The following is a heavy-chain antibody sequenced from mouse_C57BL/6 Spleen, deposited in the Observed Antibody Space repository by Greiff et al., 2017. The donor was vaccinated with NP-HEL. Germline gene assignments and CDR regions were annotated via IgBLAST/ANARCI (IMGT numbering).Heavy chain of an antibody. J-gene: IGHJ4*01. Sequence: QVQLQQSGAELVRPGASVTLSCKASGYTFTDYEMHWVKQTPVHGLEWIGAIDPETGGTAYNQKFKGTAILTADKSSSTAYMERRSLTSEDSAVYDCTRAGPYAMDYWGQGTSVTVSS. CDR3: TRAGPYAMDY. V-gene: IGHV1-15*01. CDR1: GYTFTDYE. CDR2: IDPETGGT.